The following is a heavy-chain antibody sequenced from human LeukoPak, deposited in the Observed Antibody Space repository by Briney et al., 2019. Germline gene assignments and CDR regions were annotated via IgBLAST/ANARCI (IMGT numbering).Heavy chain of an antibody. J-gene: IGHJ4*02. CDR1: GFTFSSYA. Sequence: GGSLRLSCAASGFTFSSYAMSWVRQAPGKGLEWVSAISGSGGSTYYADSVKGRFTISRDNSKNTLYLQMNSLRAEDTAVYYCAKDLMLPPWGEDYDSSGYYVPGGFDYWGQGTLVTVSS. CDR2: ISGSGGST. CDR3: AKDLMLPPWGEDYDSSGYYVPGGFDY. V-gene: IGHV3-23*01. D-gene: IGHD3-22*01.